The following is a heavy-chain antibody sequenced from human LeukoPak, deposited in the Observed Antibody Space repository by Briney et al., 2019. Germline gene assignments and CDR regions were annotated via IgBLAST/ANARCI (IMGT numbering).Heavy chain of an antibody. CDR3: ARDQLTYYDILTGYLDAFDI. CDR1: GYTFTSYG. Sequence: ASVKVSCKASGYTFTSYGISWVRQAPGQGLERMRWISAYNGNTNYAQKLQGRVTMTTDTSTSTAYMELRSLRSDDTAVYYCARDQLTYYDILTGYLDAFDIWGQGTMVTVSS. D-gene: IGHD3-9*01. CDR2: ISAYNGNT. J-gene: IGHJ3*02. V-gene: IGHV1-18*01.